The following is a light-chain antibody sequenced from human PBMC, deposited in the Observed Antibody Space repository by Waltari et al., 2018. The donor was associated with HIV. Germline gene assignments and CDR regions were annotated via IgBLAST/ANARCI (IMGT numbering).Light chain of an antibody. Sequence: QSALTQPASVSGSPGQSITISCTGTSSDVGSYNVFSWFQHHPGKAPTVMIYEVSKRPSGVSNRVSGSKSGNTASLTISGLQAEDEADYYCCSYAGSSSIFGTGTKVTVL. CDR3: CSYAGSSSI. J-gene: IGLJ1*01. V-gene: IGLV2-23*02. CDR2: EVS. CDR1: SSDVGSYNV.